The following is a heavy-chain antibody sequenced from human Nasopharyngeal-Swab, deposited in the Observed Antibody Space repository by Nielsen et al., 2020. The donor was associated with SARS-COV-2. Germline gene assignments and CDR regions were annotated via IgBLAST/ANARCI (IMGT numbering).Heavy chain of an antibody. J-gene: IGHJ6*02. Sequence: ASVKVSCKASGYTFTSYYMHWVRQAPGQGLEWMGIINPSGGSTSYAQKFQSRVTMTRDTSTSTVYMELSSLRSEDTAVYYCARVGGDYGMDVWGQGTTVTVSS. D-gene: IGHD3-10*01. CDR2: INPSGGST. V-gene: IGHV1-46*01. CDR3: ARVGGDYGMDV. CDR1: GYTFTSYY.